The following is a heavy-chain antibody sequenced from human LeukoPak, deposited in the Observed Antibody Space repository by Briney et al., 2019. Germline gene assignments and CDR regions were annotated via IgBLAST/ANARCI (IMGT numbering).Heavy chain of an antibody. J-gene: IGHJ4*02. Sequence: SETLSLTCTVSGGSISSSSYYWGWIRQPPGKGLEWIGYIYYSGSTYYNPSLKSRVTISVYTSKNQFSLKLSSVTAADTAVYYCARDGSGSIDYWGQGTLVTVSS. D-gene: IGHD3-10*01. CDR2: IYYSGST. CDR1: GGSISSSSYY. V-gene: IGHV4-30-4*08. CDR3: ARDGSGSIDY.